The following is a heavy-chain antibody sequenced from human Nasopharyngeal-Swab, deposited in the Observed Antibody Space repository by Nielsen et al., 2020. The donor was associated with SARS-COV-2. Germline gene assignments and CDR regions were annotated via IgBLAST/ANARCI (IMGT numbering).Heavy chain of an antibody. CDR3: ATDAPGSGFALDT. J-gene: IGHJ3*02. CDR2: IWYDGSNK. CDR1: GFTFSNLA. V-gene: IGHV3-33*08. D-gene: IGHD3-22*01. Sequence: GESLKISCAASGFTFSNLAMHWVRQAPGKGLEWVTFIWYDGSNKEYADAVKGRFTISRDNSKNTVFLQMNSLRVEDTAVYYCATDAPGSGFALDTWGQGTMVTVLS.